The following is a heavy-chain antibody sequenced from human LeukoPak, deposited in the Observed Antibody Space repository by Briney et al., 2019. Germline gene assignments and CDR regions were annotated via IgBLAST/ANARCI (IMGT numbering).Heavy chain of an antibody. CDR1: GFTFSSYA. J-gene: IGHJ3*02. CDR2: ISGSGGST. D-gene: IGHD2-2*01. V-gene: IGHV3-23*01. CDR3: AKGPYRSSTSCYWHDAFDI. Sequence: GSLRLSCAASGFTFSSYAMSWVRQAPGKGLEWVSAISGSGGSTYYADSVKGRFTISRDNSKNTLYLQMNSLRAEDTAVYYCAKGPYRSSTSCYWHDAFDIWGQGTMVTVSS.